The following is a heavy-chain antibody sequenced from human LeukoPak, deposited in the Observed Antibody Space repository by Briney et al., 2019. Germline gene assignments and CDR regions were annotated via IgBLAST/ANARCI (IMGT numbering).Heavy chain of an antibody. CDR1: GGSFSGYY. Sequence: PSETLSLTCAVYGGSFSGYYWSWIRQPPGKGLEWIGEINHSGSTNYNPSLKSRVTISVDTSKNQFSLKLSSVTAADTAVYYCARGYGSGSYSPPDYWGQGTLVTVSS. CDR3: ARGYGSGSYSPPDY. V-gene: IGHV4-34*01. D-gene: IGHD3-10*01. J-gene: IGHJ4*02. CDR2: INHSGST.